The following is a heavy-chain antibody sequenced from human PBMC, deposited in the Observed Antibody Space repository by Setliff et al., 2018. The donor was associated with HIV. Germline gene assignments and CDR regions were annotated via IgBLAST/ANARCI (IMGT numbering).Heavy chain of an antibody. J-gene: IGHJ6*02. V-gene: IGHV1-8*03. Sequence: ASVKVSCKASGYTFIRYDVNWVRRATGQGLEWMGWMNPNSGNTYYAQKFQGGVTITRNTSISTGYMELSSLKCEDMAVYWCARNFGLSPSGKYYYYYGMDIWGQGTTVTVSS. D-gene: IGHD3-10*01. CDR3: ARNFGLSPSGKYYYYYGMDI. CDR2: MNPNSGNT. CDR1: GYTFIRYD.